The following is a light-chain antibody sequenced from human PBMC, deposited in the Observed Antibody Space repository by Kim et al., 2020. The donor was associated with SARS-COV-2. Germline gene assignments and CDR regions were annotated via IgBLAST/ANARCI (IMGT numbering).Light chain of an antibody. V-gene: IGLV3-1*01. CDR1: KLGDKY. CDR3: QAWDSSGV. CDR2: QDS. J-gene: IGLJ2*01. Sequence: VSVAPGQTASITCSGDKLGDKYACWYQQKPGQSPVLVIYQDSKRPSGIPERFSGSNSGNTATLTISGTQAMDEADYYCQAWDSSGVFGGGTQLTVL.